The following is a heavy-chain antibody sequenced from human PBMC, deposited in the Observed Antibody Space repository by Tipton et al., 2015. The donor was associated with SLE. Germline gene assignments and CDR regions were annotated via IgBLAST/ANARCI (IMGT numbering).Heavy chain of an antibody. CDR1: GYSISSGYY. CDR2: IYTSGST. Sequence: TLSLTCAVSGYSISSGYYWGWIRQPPGKGLEWIGHIYTSGSTNYNPSHKSRVTISVDTSKNQFSLKLSSVTAADTAVYYCARTKGFTMVQGVRPGDAFDIWGQGTMVTVSS. D-gene: IGHD3-10*01. CDR3: ARTKGFTMVQGVRPGDAFDI. J-gene: IGHJ3*02. V-gene: IGHV4-38-2*01.